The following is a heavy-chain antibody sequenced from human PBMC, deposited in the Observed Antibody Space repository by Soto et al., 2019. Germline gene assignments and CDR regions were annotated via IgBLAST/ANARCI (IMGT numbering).Heavy chain of an antibody. J-gene: IGHJ4*02. CDR1: GFTFSSYA. CDR3: AKASDITIFGVVISTDFDY. CDR2: ISGSGGST. Sequence: GGSLRLSCAASGFTFSSYAMSWVRQAPGKGLEWVSAISGSGGSTYYADSVKGRFPISRDNSKNTLYLQMNSLRAEDTAVYYCAKASDITIFGVVISTDFDYWGQGTLVTVSS. V-gene: IGHV3-23*01. D-gene: IGHD3-3*01.